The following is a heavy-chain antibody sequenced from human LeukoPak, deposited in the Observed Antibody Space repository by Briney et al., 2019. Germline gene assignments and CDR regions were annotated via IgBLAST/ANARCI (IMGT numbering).Heavy chain of an antibody. CDR3: ARLDYSSSSGLRVFDY. Sequence: SETLSLTCTVSGVSISSGRYYWGWLLQSPVKGLEWIGSISYSGTTYYNPSLKSRVTISVDTSKNQFSLELSSVTAADTALYYCARLDYSSSSGLRVFDYWGQGTLVTVSS. D-gene: IGHD6-6*01. CDR1: GVSISSGRYY. CDR2: ISYSGTT. V-gene: IGHV4-39*01. J-gene: IGHJ4*02.